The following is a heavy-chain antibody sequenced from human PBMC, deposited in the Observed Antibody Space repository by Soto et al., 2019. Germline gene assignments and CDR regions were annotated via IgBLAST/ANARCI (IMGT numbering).Heavy chain of an antibody. CDR2: IIPIFGTA. D-gene: IGHD5-12*01. CDR1: GGTFSSYA. CDR3: ARSPRGQVSYYGMDV. V-gene: IGHV1-69*05. J-gene: IGHJ6*02. Sequence: QVQLVQSGAEVKKPGSSVKVSCKASGGTFSSYAINWVRQAPGQGLEWMGGIIPIFGTADYAQKFQGRVTXIXXXSXXVVYMELSSLRSEDTAVYYWARSPRGQVSYYGMDVWGQGTTVTVSS.